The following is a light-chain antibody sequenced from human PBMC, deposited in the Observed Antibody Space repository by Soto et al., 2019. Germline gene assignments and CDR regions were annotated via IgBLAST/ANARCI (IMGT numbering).Light chain of an antibody. CDR3: HQYNGWPRT. CDR2: GTS. Sequence: ILTTLFSVTLTQSPGERATLSCVASQDIRRSLAWYQQKPGQGPSLLIYGTSTRAGGVPARFSGGGSGTEFTLTITSLQSEDFAVYYCHQYNGWPRTFGQGTKVDI. V-gene: IGKV3-15*01. J-gene: IGKJ1*01. CDR1: QDIRRS.